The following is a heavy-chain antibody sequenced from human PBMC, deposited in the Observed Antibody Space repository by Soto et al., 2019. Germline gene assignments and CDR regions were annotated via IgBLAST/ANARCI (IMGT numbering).Heavy chain of an antibody. CDR2: IYYSGST. V-gene: IGHV4-31*03. D-gene: IGHD3-9*01. CDR1: GGSISSGGYY. Sequence: SETLSLTCTVSGGSISSGGYYWSWIRQHPGKGLEWIGYIYYSGSTYYNPSLKSRVTISVDTSKNQFSLKLSSVTAADTAVYYCARTSLQHDILTGYSPFNWFDPWGQGTLVTVSS. CDR3: ARTSLQHDILTGYSPFNWFDP. J-gene: IGHJ5*02.